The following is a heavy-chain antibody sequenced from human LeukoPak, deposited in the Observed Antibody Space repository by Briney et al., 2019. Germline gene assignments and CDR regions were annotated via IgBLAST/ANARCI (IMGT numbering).Heavy chain of an antibody. CDR3: ARDPRGSGWYYFDY. V-gene: IGHV3-21*01. CDR1: GFTFSSYS. J-gene: IGHJ4*02. CDR2: ISSSSSYI. Sequence: AGGSLRLSCAASGFTFSSYSMNWVRQAPGKGLEWVSSISSSSSYIYYADSVKGRFTISRDNSKNTLYLQMNSLRAEDTAVYYCARDPRGSGWYYFDYWGQGTLVTVSS. D-gene: IGHD6-19*01.